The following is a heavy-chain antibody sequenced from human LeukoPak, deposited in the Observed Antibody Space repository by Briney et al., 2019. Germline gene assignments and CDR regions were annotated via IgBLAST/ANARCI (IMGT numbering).Heavy chain of an antibody. J-gene: IGHJ3*02. CDR1: GYTFTGYY. V-gene: IGHV1-2*02. D-gene: IGHD6-19*01. CDR2: INPNSGGT. CDR3: ARDPSSIAVAGTAFDI. Sequence: GASVKVPCMASGYTFTGYYMHWVRQAPGQGLEWMGWINPNSGGTNYAQKFQGRVTMTRDTSSSTAYMELSRLRSDDTAVYYCARDPSSIAVAGTAFDIWGQGTMVTVSS.